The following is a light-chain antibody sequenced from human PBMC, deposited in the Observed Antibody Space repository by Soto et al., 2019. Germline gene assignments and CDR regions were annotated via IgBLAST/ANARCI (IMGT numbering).Light chain of an antibody. CDR2: SNS. CDR1: SSNIGTNS. J-gene: IGLJ7*01. Sequence: QSVLTQPPSASGTPGQRVTISCSGGSSNIGTNSVNWYQQLPGTAPKVLIYSNSQRPSGVPDRFSGSKSGTSASLAISGLQSEDEADYYCAAWEDSRNGAVFGGGTQLTVL. V-gene: IGLV1-44*01. CDR3: AAWEDSRNGAV.